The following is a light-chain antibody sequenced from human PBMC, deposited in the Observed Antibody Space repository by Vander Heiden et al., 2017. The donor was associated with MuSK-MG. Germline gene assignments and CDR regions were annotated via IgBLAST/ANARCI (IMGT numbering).Light chain of an antibody. Sequence: EIVLTQSPATLSLSPGERATLSCRASPSVSSYLAWYQQKPGQAPRVPIYDASNRATGIPARFSGSGSGTDFTLTISSLEPEDFAVYYCQQRSNWRLTFGGGTKVEIK. J-gene: IGKJ4*01. CDR3: QQRSNWRLT. CDR1: PSVSSY. V-gene: IGKV3-11*01. CDR2: DAS.